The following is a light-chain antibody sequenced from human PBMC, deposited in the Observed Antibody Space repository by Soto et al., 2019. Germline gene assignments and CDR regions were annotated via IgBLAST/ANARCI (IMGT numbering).Light chain of an antibody. V-gene: IGKV1-5*03. CDR2: KAS. CDR3: QQYNSYSWT. Sequence: DIQMTQSPSTLSASVGERVSINCRASQSISAWLAWYQQKPGKAPKLLIYKASSLESGVPSRFSGSGSGTEFTLTISSLQPDDFATYYCQQYNSYSWTFGQGTKVDIK. CDR1: QSISAW. J-gene: IGKJ1*01.